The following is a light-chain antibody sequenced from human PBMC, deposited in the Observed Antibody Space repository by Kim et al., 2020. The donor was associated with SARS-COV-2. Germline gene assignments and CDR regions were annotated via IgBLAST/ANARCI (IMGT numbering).Light chain of an antibody. CDR2: WAS. CDR1: XXVLYSSNNKNN. Sequence: DIVLTQSPDSLAVSLGERXTINCKSSXXVLYSSNNKNNLAWYXQXPGQPPKLLIXWASTRESGVPDRFSGSGSGTDFTLTISSLQAXDVAVYYCXXFYNTPRTFGQGXXLXI. V-gene: IGKV4-1*01. CDR3: XXFYNTPRT. J-gene: IGKJ2*01.